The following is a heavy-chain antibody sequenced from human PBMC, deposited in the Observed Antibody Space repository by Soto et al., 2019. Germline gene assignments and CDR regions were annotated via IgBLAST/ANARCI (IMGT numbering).Heavy chain of an antibody. Sequence: GGSLRLSCAASGFTFSSYDMRWVRQATGKGLEWVSAIGTAGDTYYPGSVKGRFTISRENAKNSLYLQMNSLRAGDTAVYYCARANNWNSDDAFDIWGQGTMVTVSS. CDR1: GFTFSSYD. CDR2: IGTAGDT. D-gene: IGHD1-7*01. J-gene: IGHJ3*02. V-gene: IGHV3-13*01. CDR3: ARANNWNSDDAFDI.